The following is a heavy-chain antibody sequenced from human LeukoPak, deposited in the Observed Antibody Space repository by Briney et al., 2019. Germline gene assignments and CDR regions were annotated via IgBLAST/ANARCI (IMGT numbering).Heavy chain of an antibody. CDR2: ISDSDSGT. Sequence: GGSLTLSCAASGFTLSSYAMSWVRQAPGKGLEWVSAISDSDSGTYYADSVKGRFTISRDNSKNTLYLQMNSLRAEDTALYYCAKGYGYSSSWTSNYYFYGLDVWGQGTTVTVSS. CDR1: GFTLSSYA. CDR3: AKGYGYSSSWTSNYYFYGLDV. J-gene: IGHJ6*02. D-gene: IGHD6-13*01. V-gene: IGHV3-23*01.